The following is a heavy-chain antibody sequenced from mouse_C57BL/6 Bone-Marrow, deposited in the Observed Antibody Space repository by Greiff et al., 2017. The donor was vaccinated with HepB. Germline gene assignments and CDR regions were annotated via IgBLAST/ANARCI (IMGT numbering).Heavy chain of an antibody. CDR2: IRLKSDNYAT. CDR3: TITTVVVPFDY. Sequence: EVMLVESGGGLVQPGGSMKLSCVASGFTFSNYWMNWVRQSPEKGLEWVAQIRLKSDNYATHYAESVKGRFTISRDDSKSSVYLQMNNLRAEDTGIYYCTITTVVVPFDYWGQGTTLTVSS. CDR1: GFTFSNYW. D-gene: IGHD1-1*01. J-gene: IGHJ2*01. V-gene: IGHV6-3*01.